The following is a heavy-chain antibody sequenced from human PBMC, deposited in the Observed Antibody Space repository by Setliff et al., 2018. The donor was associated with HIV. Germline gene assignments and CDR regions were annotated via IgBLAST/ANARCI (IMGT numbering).Heavy chain of an antibody. V-gene: IGHV4-61*09. D-gene: IGHD2-15*01. CDR1: GDSISSGRYY. Sequence: TLSLTCTVSGDSISSGRYYWNWIRQPAGKGLDWIGHIFTSGSAFSSGTANYSPSLKSRVTISVDISKSQFSLKPTSVTAADTAMYFCARDSPADGGNPGRFQRWGQGTLVTVSS. J-gene: IGHJ1*01. CDR2: IFTSGSA. CDR3: ARDSPADGGNPGRFQR.